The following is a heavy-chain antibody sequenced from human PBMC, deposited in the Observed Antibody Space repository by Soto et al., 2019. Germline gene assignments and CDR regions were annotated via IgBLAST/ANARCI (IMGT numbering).Heavy chain of an antibody. V-gene: IGHV1-69*12. D-gene: IGHD2-2*01. CDR2: IIPMIGTP. Sequence: QVQLVQSGAEVKKPGSSVKVSCKGSGDTFSIYAINWVRQAPGQGLEWMGGIIPMIGTPDYAQKFQGRVTITADESTSTAYMDLRSLRSEDTAVYYCASSTSGGAAVDYLDHWGQGTLVTVSS. CDR1: GDTFSIYA. CDR3: ASSTSGGAAVDYLDH. J-gene: IGHJ4*02.